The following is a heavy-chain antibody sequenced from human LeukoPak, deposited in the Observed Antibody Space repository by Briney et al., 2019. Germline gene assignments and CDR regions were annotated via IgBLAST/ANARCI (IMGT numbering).Heavy chain of an antibody. CDR1: GFTFSSYA. J-gene: IGHJ4*02. CDR2: ISYDGSNK. CDR3: ARRDTAVGPFDY. D-gene: IGHD5-18*01. Sequence: GGSLRLSCVASGFTFSSYAMHWVRQAPGKGLEWVAVISYDGSNKYYADSVKGRFTISRDNSKNTLYLQMNSLRAEDTAVYYCARRDTAVGPFDYWGQGTLVTVSS. V-gene: IGHV3-30*04.